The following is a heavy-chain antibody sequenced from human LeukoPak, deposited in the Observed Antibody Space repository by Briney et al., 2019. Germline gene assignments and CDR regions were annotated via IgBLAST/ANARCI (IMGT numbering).Heavy chain of an antibody. V-gene: IGHV4-39*01. CDR2: IYFTGST. J-gene: IGHJ4*02. Sequence: SETLSLTCTVSGGSISRPSYYWGWIRQPPGKGLEWIGIIYFTGSTYYNPSLKSRVTISADTSNNQFSLEMTSVTAADTAVYYCARQEFLYYFEYWGQGALVTVSS. D-gene: IGHD2-21*01. CDR1: GGSISRPSYY. CDR3: ARQEFLYYFEY.